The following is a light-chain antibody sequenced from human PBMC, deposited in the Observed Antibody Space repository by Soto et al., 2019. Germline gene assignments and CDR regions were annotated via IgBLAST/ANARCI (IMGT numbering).Light chain of an antibody. CDR2: DVS. J-gene: IGLJ1*01. CDR3: CAYAGSFIFV. Sequence: QAVLTQRRSVSGSPGQSVTISCTGASSDVGTFKYVTWYQQHPGKAPKLMTYDVSKRPSGVPDRFSGSKSGNTAALTISGLQAEDEADYYCCAYAGSFIFVFGTGTKV. CDR1: SSDVGTFKY. V-gene: IGLV2-11*01.